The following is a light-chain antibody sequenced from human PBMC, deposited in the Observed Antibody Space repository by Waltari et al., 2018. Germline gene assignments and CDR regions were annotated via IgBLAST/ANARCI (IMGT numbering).Light chain of an antibody. V-gene: IGLV2-14*03. CDR2: DVS. J-gene: IGLJ1*01. CDR3: SSYSSTSTFYV. Sequence: QSALTQPASVSGSPGQSVTISCTGSSSDIGAYDYVSWYQQHPDKGPKLLVYDVSQRPSGVSNRVSGSKSGNTASLVISGLRAEDEADYYCSSYSSTSTFYVFGTGTTVTVL. CDR1: SSDIGAYDY.